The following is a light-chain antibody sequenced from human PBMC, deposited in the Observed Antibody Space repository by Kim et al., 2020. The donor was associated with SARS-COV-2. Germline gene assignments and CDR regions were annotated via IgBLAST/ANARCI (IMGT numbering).Light chain of an antibody. J-gene: IGLJ3*02. Sequence: RDTISCSLSSHNIGINTVNWYQQFPGTAPKLLIDTNDPRPSGVSDRVSCSKSGTSASLAISGLQSEDEADYYCATWDDGLDVWMFGGGTQLTVL. CDR1: SHNIGINT. V-gene: IGLV1-44*01. CDR2: TND. CDR3: ATWDDGLDVWM.